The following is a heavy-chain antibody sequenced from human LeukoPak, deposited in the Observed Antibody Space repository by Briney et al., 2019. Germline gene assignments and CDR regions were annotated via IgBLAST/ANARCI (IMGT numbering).Heavy chain of an antibody. CDR1: GFTFSTYA. CDR2: ISSSGDST. D-gene: IGHD1-14*01. CDR3: VKDRCDRATCPEV. J-gene: IGHJ4*02. V-gene: IGHV3-23*01. Sequence: GGSPRLSCAASGFTFSTYAMSWVRQAPGEGLEWVSGISSSGDSTYYPDSVKGRFTISRDNSKNTLHLQMSSLRAEDTALYYCVKDRCDRATCPEVWGQRTLVTVSS.